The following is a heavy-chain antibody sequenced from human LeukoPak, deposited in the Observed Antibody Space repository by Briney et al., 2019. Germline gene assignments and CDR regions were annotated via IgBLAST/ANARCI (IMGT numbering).Heavy chain of an antibody. CDR3: ARKWSKQLAPYSDY. J-gene: IGHJ4*02. CDR1: GGSFSGYY. V-gene: IGHV4-34*01. CDR2: INHSGST. D-gene: IGHD6-13*01. Sequence: SETLSLTCAVYGGSFSGYYWSWIRQPPGKGLEWIGEINHSGSTNYNPSLKSRVTISVDTSKNQFSLKLSSVTAADTAVYYCARKWSKQLAPYSDYWGQGTLVTVSP.